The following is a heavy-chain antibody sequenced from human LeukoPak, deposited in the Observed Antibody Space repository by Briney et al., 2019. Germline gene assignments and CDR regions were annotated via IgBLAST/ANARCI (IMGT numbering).Heavy chain of an antibody. CDR2: IYTSGST. D-gene: IGHD1-26*01. V-gene: IGHV4-4*07. CDR1: GGSISSYY. Sequence: SETLSLTCTVSGGSISSYYWSWIRQPAGKGLEWIGRIYTSGSTNYNPSLKSRVTMSVDTSKNQFSLKLSSVTAADTAVYYCARGQVVGATTLYYYYMDVWGKGTTVTVSS. J-gene: IGHJ6*03. CDR3: ARGQVVGATTLYYYYMDV.